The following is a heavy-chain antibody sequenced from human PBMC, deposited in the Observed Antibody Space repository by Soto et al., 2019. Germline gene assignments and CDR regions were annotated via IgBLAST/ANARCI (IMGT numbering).Heavy chain of an antibody. J-gene: IGHJ4*02. Sequence: SETLSLTCAVYGGSFRGYFWSWIRQPPGKGLEWIGEINHSGITSYSPSLGSRVTTSVDTPKNQFSLRLRSVTAADTAIYYSARRFCSDSYCSYFDYWGRGTLVTVSS. CDR2: INHSGIT. CDR1: GGSFRGYF. D-gene: IGHD2-15*01. CDR3: ARRFCSDSYCSYFDY. V-gene: IGHV4-34*10.